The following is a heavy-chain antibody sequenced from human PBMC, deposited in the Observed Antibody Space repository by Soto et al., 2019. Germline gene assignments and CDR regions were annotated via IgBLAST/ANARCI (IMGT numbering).Heavy chain of an antibody. CDR3: ARQRPTDGRWEFANYYGMDV. CDR2: IIHSEST. D-gene: IGHD1-26*01. V-gene: IGHV4-34*12. J-gene: IGHJ6*02. Sequence: SETLSLTCAVYGGSFSAYYWSWVRQPPGKGLEWIGEIIHSESTKYNPSLKSRVTISVDTSKNQFSLKLSSVTAAETAVYYCARQRPTDGRWEFANYYGMDVWGQGTPVTVSS. CDR1: GGSFSAYY.